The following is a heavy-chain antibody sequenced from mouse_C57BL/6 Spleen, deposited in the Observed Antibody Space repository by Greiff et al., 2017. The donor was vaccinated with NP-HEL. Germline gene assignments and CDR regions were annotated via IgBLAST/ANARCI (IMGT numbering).Heavy chain of an antibody. Sequence: DVQLQESGGGLVQPGGSLSLSCAASGFTFTDYYMSWVRQPPGKALEWLGFIRNKANGYTTEYSASVKGRFTISRDNSQSILYLQMNALRAEDSATYYCARFGYAFAYWGQGTLVTVSA. J-gene: IGHJ3*01. V-gene: IGHV7-3*01. CDR1: GFTFTDYY. CDR3: ARFGYAFAY. D-gene: IGHD2-2*01. CDR2: IRNKANGYTT.